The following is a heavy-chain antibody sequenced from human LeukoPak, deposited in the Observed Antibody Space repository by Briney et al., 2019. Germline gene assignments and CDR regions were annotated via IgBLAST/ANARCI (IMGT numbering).Heavy chain of an antibody. D-gene: IGHD3-10*01. J-gene: IGHJ4*02. CDR1: GGTFSSYA. V-gene: IGHV1-69*05. CDR2: TIPIFGTA. CDR3: ARSTDYYDYFDY. Sequence: ASVKVSCKASGGTFSSYAISWVRQAPGQGLEWMGGTIPIFGTANYAQKFQGRVTITTDESTSTAYMELSSLRSEDTAVYYCARSTDYYDYFDYWGQGTLVTVSS.